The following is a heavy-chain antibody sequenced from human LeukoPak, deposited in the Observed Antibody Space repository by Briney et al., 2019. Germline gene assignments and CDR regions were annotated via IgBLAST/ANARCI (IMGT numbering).Heavy chain of an antibody. CDR2: INHSGST. CDR3: AKNGYCSSPSCFNNWFDP. Sequence: SETLSLTCAVYGGSFSGYYWSWIRQPPGKGLEWIGEINHSGSTNYNPSLKSRVTISVDTSKNQFSLKLSSVTAADTAVYYCAKNGYCSSPSCFNNWFDPWGQGTLVTVSS. D-gene: IGHD2-2*01. J-gene: IGHJ5*02. CDR1: GGSFSGYY. V-gene: IGHV4-34*01.